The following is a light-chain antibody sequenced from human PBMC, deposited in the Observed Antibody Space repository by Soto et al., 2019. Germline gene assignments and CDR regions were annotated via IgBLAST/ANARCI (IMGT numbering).Light chain of an antibody. CDR1: QSISSH. Sequence: DIQMTQSPSSLSASVGDRVTITCRASQSISSHLNWYQQKPGKAPKLLIFAASSLQSGVPSTFSSSGSGTDFTLTITSLQPEDFATYYCQQSYSTPRTFGQGTKVEI. V-gene: IGKV1-39*01. J-gene: IGKJ1*01. CDR3: QQSYSTPRT. CDR2: AAS.